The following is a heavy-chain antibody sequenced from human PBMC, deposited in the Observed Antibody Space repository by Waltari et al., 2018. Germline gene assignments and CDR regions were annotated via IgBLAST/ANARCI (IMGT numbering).Heavy chain of an antibody. Sequence: QVQLVESGGGVVQPGGSLRLSCAASGFTFSSYGMPWVRQAPGKGLEWVAFIRYEGSNKYYADSVKGRFTISRDNSKNTLYLQMNSLRAEDTAVYYCAKDTQFLYYYYMDVWGKGTTVTISS. V-gene: IGHV3-30*02. CDR2: IRYEGSNK. CDR3: AKDTQFLYYYYMDV. CDR1: GFTFSSYG. J-gene: IGHJ6*03.